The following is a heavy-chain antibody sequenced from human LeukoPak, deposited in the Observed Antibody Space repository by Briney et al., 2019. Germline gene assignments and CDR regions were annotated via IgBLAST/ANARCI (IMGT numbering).Heavy chain of an antibody. CDR1: GFIFSTYG. CDR2: IWYDGSKQ. V-gene: IGHV3-33*01. CDR3: ARDKGYYYDSSGYYGYFDN. J-gene: IGHJ4*02. D-gene: IGHD3-22*01. Sequence: GGSLRLSCAASGFIFSTYGIHWVRQAPGKGLEWVAVIWYDGSKQYYADSVKGRFTISRDNSKNTLDLQMNSLRVEDTAVYYCARDKGYYYDSSGYYGYFDNWGQGALVTVSS.